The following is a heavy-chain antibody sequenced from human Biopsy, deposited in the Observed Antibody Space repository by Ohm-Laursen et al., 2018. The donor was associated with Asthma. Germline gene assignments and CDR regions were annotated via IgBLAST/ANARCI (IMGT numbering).Heavy chain of an antibody. CDR3: VRGSSSWHHGPFHYYYGLDV. CDR2: IYYSGTT. J-gene: IGHJ6*02. CDR1: SGSGGYMRSGNYY. Sequence: SQTLSLTCSLSSGSGGYMRSGNYYWGWIRQPPGKGLEWIGRIYYSGTTYYNPSLESRVTVSADTSKNQFSQNLTSVTAADTAVYYCVRGSSSWHHGPFHYYYGLDVWGQGTTATVSS. D-gene: IGHD6-13*01. V-gene: IGHV4-39*01.